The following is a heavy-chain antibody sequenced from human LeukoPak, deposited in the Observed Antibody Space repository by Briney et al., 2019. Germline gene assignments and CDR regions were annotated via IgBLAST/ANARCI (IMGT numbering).Heavy chain of an antibody. CDR1: GFTFSNYG. D-gene: IGHD3-16*01. CDR3: AKRGDGGHKSLEY. V-gene: IGHV3-30*18. J-gene: IGHJ4*02. Sequence: GSLRLSCVASGFTFSNYGMHWVRQAPGKGLEWVATITYDGSSEYYADSVKDRFTVSRDNCKNTLYLQMSSLKTEDTAVYYCAKRGDGGHKSLEYWGQGTLVIVSS. CDR2: ITYDGSSE.